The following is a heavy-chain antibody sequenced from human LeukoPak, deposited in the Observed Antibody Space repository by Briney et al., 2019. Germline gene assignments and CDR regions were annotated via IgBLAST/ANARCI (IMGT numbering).Heavy chain of an antibody. V-gene: IGHV3-30*02. D-gene: IGHD2-15*01. Sequence: PGGSLRLSCAPPGLTFSNFGMRWVRQAPGKGLEWVAFIRYDGSNKYYADSVKGRFTASRDNPNNTLCLQMNSLRVEDTAMYYCAKTMVEAATYFFDYWGQGTLVTVSS. CDR1: GLTFSNFG. J-gene: IGHJ4*02. CDR3: AKTMVEAATYFFDY. CDR2: IRYDGSNK.